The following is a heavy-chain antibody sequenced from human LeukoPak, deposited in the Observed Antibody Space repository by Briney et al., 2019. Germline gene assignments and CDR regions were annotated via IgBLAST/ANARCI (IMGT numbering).Heavy chain of an antibody. CDR3: ARYSSGWYFDY. J-gene: IGHJ4*02. V-gene: IGHV3-21*01. CDR1: GFTFSSYS. D-gene: IGHD6-19*01. Sequence: PGGALRLSCAASGFTFSSYSMNWVRQAPGKGLEWVSSISSSSSYIYYADSVKGRFTISRDNAKNSLYLQMNSLGAEDTAVYYCARYSSGWYFDYWGQGTLVTVSS. CDR2: ISSSSSYI.